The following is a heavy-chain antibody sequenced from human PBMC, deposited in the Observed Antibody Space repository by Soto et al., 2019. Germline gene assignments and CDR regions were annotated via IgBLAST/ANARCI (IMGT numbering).Heavy chain of an antibody. J-gene: IGHJ6*02. D-gene: IGHD6-6*01. CDR3: ARGLGSSGYYGLDV. V-gene: IGHV3-53*01. CDR1: GFTVSSTY. Sequence: PRLSCAASGFTVSSTYMSWVRQAPGRGLECVSLIYSDDSTYYADSVKGRFTISRDNSKNTLFVQMNSLRAEDTAVYYCARGLGSSGYYGLDVWGQGTTVTVSS. CDR2: IYSDDST.